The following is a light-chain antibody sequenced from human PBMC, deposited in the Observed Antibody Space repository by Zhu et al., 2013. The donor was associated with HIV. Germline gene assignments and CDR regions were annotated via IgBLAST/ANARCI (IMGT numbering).Light chain of an antibody. Sequence: EIVMTQSPATLSVSPGERVTLSCRASQSVSSNLAWYQQKPGQAPRLLIYGASTRATGIPARFSGSGSGTEFTLTISSLQSEDFAVYYCQQRTNWPPTWTFGQGTKV. CDR3: QQRTNWPPTWT. CDR1: QSVSSN. CDR2: GAS. V-gene: IGKV3-15*01. J-gene: IGKJ1*01.